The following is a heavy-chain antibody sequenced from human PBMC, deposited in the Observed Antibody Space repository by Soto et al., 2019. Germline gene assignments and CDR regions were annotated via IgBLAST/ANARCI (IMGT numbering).Heavy chain of an antibody. CDR1: GFTFSTYS. CDR3: ASRAAGTSIDFDY. V-gene: IGHV3-48*02. D-gene: IGHD6-13*01. CDR2: ISSSSSTI. Sequence: PVGSLRLSCAASGFTFSTYSMNWVRQAPGKGLEWVSYISSSSSTIYYADSVKGRFTISRDNAKNSLYLQMNSLRDEDTAVYYCASRAAGTSIDFDYWGQGTLVTVSS. J-gene: IGHJ4*02.